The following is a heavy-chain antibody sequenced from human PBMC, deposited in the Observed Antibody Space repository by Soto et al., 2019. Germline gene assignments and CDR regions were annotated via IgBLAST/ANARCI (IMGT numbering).Heavy chain of an antibody. D-gene: IGHD2-21*01. J-gene: IGHJ4*02. CDR2: IFSSGST. CDR3: AREGSYCAYNFAHRMLLWSFEL. Sequence: SETLSLTCTVSGGSINTFYWSWVRQPAGKGLEWIGRIFSSGSTSFNPSLESRVAMSADTSKNHFSLNLSSVTAADMAVYYCAREGSYCAYNFAHRMLLWSFELWGQEALETVSS. V-gene: IGHV4-4*07. CDR1: GGSINTFY.